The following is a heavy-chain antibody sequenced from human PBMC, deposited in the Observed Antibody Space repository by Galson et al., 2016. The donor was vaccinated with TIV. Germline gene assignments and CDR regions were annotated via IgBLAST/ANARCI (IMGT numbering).Heavy chain of an antibody. CDR3: ARDGHDFWSGGANTLDY. V-gene: IGHV3-66*02. CDR2: LYRGDGT. D-gene: IGHD3-3*01. CDR1: GFTVSDNY. J-gene: IGHJ4*02. Sequence: SLRLSCAAPGFTVSDNYINWVHQAPGKGLEWVSVLYRGDGTQYADSVRGRFTVSRDTSKNTLYLQMNSLTTDDTGVYYCARDGHDFWSGGANTLDYWGQGTLVTVSS.